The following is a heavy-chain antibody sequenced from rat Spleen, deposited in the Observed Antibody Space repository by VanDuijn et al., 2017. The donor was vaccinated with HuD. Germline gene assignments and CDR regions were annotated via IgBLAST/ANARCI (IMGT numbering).Heavy chain of an antibody. J-gene: IGHJ3*01. V-gene: IGHV5-31*01. Sequence: EVQLVESGGGLVQPGRSLKLSCVASGFTFNNYWMTWIRQAPGKGLEWVASITNTGGSIYYPDSVKGRFTISRDNAKSTLYLQMDSLMSEDTATYYCARSMEGTRDFDYWGQGTLVTVSS. D-gene: IGHD1-11*01. CDR1: GFTFNNYW. CDR2: ITNTGGSI. CDR3: ARSMEGTRDFDY.